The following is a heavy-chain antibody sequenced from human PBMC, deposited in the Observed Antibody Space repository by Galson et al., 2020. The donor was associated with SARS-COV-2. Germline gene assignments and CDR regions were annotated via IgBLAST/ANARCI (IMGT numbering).Heavy chain of an antibody. J-gene: IGHJ4*02. CDR3: ARVSSGSYGGSVDD. CDR1: GFTFSSYA. V-gene: IGHV3-30-3*01. CDR2: ISYDGSNK. D-gene: IGHD1-26*01. Sequence: TGGSLRLSCAASGFTFSSYAMHWVRQAPGKGLEWVAVISYDGSNKYYADSVKGRVTISRDNSKNTLYLQMNSLRAEDKAVYYCARVSSGSYGGSVDDWGQGTLVTVSS.